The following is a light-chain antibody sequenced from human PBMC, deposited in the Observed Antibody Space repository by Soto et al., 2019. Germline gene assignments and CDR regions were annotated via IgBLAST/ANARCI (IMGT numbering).Light chain of an antibody. J-gene: IGKJ1*01. CDR2: AAS. V-gene: IGKV3-20*01. CDR1: QSVSSYY. Sequence: EIVLKHSPGTLSLSPCEGATLSVSASQSVSSYYLAWYQQNPGQAPRLLIYAASSRATGIPDRFSGGGSGTDFTLTISRLEPEDFAVYYCQQCGSSPWTFGQGTKV. CDR3: QQCGSSPWT.